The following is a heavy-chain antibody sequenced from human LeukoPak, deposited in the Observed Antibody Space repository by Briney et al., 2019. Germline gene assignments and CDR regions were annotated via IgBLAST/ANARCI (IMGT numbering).Heavy chain of an antibody. J-gene: IGHJ6*03. D-gene: IGHD6-19*01. V-gene: IGHV3-9*01. Sequence: GRSLRLSCAASGFTFDDYAMHWVRQAPGKGLEWVSGISWNSGSIGYADSVKGRFTISRDNAKNSPYLQMNSLRAEDTALYYCAKVAGTAGYYYYYMDVWGKGTTVTVSS. CDR2: ISWNSGSI. CDR1: GFTFDDYA. CDR3: AKVAGTAGYYYYYMDV.